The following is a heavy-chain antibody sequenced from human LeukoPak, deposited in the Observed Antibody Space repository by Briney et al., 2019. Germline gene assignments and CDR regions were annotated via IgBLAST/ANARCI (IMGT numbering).Heavy chain of an antibody. D-gene: IGHD6-6*01. CDR1: GYTFTSYY. J-gene: IGHJ4*02. Sequence: ASVKVSCKASGYTFTSYYMHWVRQAPGQGLEWMGIINPSGGSTSYAQKFQGRVTMTRDTSTSTVYMELSSLRSEDTAVYYCARASRKSSIAARYYFDYWGQGTLVTVSS. CDR2: INPSGGST. CDR3: ARASRKSSIAARYYFDY. V-gene: IGHV1-46*01.